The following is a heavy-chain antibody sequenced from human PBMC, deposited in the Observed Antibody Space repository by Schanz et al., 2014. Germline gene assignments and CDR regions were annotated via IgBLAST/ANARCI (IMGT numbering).Heavy chain of an antibody. CDR2: ISWNSGSI. Sequence: EVQLAESGGGLVQPGRSLRLSCAASGFTFDDYAMHWVRQAPGKGLEWVSGISWNSGSIGYEDSVKGRFTISRDNAKNSLYLQTNSRRAEDTSLYFCVKDIYDFWSGNCDYWGQGTLVTVSS. D-gene: IGHD3-3*01. J-gene: IGHJ4*02. V-gene: IGHV3-9*01. CDR1: GFTFDDYA. CDR3: VKDIYDFWSGNCDY.